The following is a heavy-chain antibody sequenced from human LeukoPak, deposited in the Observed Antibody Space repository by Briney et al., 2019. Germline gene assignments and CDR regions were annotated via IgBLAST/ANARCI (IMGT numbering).Heavy chain of an antibody. CDR3: TWMATIFTVDY. D-gene: IGHD5-12*01. J-gene: IGHJ4*02. CDR2: IRNDRTT. Sequence: GGPLRLSCVLSGLTFSEAWMSWLRQAPGKGLEGVGRIRNDRTTNYAAPVQGRFSTSRDNSKNTFYLQMNSLRTEDTGMYFCTWMATIFTVDYWGQGTLVTVSS. V-gene: IGHV3-15*01. CDR1: GLTFSEAW.